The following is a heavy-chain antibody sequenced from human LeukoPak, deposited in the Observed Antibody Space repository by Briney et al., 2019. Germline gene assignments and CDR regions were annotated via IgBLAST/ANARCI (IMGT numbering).Heavy chain of an antibody. V-gene: IGHV1-69*01. CDR1: GGTFNNYA. D-gene: IGHD6-19*01. Sequence: SVKVSCKASGGTFNNYAISWVRQAPGQGLEWMGGIIPIFGTTNYAQKFQGRVTITADESTSIVYMELSSLRSEDTAVYYCARAPYSSGGSTNFSYHYFLDVWGKGTTVTVSS. CDR2: IIPIFGTT. CDR3: ARAPYSSGGSTNFSYHYFLDV. J-gene: IGHJ6*03.